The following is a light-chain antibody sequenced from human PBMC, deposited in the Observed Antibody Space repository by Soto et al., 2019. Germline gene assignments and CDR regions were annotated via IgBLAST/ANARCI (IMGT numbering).Light chain of an antibody. Sequence: EVVITQSPDTLSVSPGETVTLSCRASQSVRSKLAWYQQKPGQAPRLFIYGASTRAPGIPARFSGSGSGTEFTLTISSLQSEDFAVYYCQQYHSWPPRTFGQGTKVDIK. CDR3: QQYHSWPPRT. CDR2: GAS. V-gene: IGKV3D-15*01. J-gene: IGKJ1*01. CDR1: QSVRSK.